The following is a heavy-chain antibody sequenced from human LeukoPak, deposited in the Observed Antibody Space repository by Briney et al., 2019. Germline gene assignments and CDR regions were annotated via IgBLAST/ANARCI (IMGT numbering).Heavy chain of an antibody. CDR2: IYYSGGT. Sequence: SETLSLTCTVSGDSISSYYWRWIRQPPGKGLEWIGYIYYSGGTNYNPSLKSRVTISVDTSKNQFSLKLSSVTAADTAMYYCARMSLSYCSSTSCSNLIDYWGQGTLVTVSS. CDR1: GDSISSYY. J-gene: IGHJ4*02. D-gene: IGHD2-2*01. V-gene: IGHV4-59*01. CDR3: ARMSLSYCSSTSCSNLIDY.